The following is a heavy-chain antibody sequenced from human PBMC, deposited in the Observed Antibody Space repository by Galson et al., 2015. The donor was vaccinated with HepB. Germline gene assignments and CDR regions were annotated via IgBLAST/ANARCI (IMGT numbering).Heavy chain of an antibody. V-gene: IGHV2-70*04. D-gene: IGHD6-19*01. CDR2: IDWDDDK. CDR1: GFSLSTTGMR. J-gene: IGHJ3*02. Sequence: PALVKPTQTLTLTCTFSGFSLSTTGMRVSWIRQPPGKALEWLARIDWDDDKFYSTSLKTRLTISKDTSKNQVVLTMTNMDPVDTATYYCARTPTNRAVSGKLVGKDAFDIWGQGTMVTVSS. CDR3: ARTPTNRAVSGKLVGKDAFDI.